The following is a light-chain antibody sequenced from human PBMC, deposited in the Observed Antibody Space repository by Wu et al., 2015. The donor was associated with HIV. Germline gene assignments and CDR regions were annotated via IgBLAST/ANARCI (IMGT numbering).Light chain of an antibody. CDR2: GAS. Sequence: EIVMTQSPATLSVSPGERATLSCRASQSVSSNLAWYQQKPGQAPSLLIYGASTRATGIPARFSGSGSGTDFTLTISRLEPEDFAVYFCQHYGNSPLTFGGGTKVEIK. CDR3: QHYGNSPLT. CDR1: QSVSSN. V-gene: IGKV3-15*01. J-gene: IGKJ4*01.